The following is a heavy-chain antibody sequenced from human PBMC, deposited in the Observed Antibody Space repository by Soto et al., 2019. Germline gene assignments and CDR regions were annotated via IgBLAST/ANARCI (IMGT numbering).Heavy chain of an antibody. V-gene: IGHV1-3*01. CDR3: ARSLGAYYYYGMDV. CDR1: GYTFTSYS. D-gene: IGHD1-26*01. J-gene: IGHJ6*02. Sequence: ASVKVSCKASGYTFTSYSMHWVRQAPGQRLEWMGWINAGNGNTKYSQKFQGRVTITRDTSASTAYMELSSLRSEDTAVYYCARSLGAYYYYGMDVWGQGTTVTVSS. CDR2: INAGNGNT.